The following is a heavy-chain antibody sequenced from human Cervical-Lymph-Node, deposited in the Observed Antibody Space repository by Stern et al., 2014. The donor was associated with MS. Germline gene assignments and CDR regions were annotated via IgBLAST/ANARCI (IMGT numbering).Heavy chain of an antibody. D-gene: IGHD6-19*01. CDR3: AREVAGHRLGMMDV. Sequence: VQLVQSGAEVKKPGASVKVSCKASGYNFTIYYMHWVRQAPGQGLEWLGIINPSGGSTSYAQKFQGRVTMTRDTSTSTVYMELSSLRSEDTAVYYCAREVAGHRLGMMDVWGQGTTVTVSS. CDR2: INPSGGST. J-gene: IGHJ6*02. CDR1: GYNFTIYY. V-gene: IGHV1-46*01.